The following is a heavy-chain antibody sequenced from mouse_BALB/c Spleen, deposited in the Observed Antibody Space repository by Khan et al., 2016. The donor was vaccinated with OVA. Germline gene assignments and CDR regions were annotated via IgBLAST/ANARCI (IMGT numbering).Heavy chain of an antibody. V-gene: IGHV1-15*01. CDR3: TSRVYGSSYGFAY. J-gene: IGHJ3*01. Sequence: QVRLQQSGAELVRPGASVTLSCKASGYTFTDYELHWVKQTPVHGLEWTGAIDPEADFTAYNQKFKGKATLTADKSSSTAYMELRSLTSEDSAVYYCTSRVYGSSYGFAYWGQGTLVAVS. CDR1: GYTFTDYE. CDR2: IDPEADFT. D-gene: IGHD1-1*01.